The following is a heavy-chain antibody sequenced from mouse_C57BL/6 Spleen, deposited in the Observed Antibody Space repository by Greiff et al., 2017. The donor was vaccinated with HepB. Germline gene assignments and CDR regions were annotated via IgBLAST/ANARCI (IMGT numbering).Heavy chain of an antibody. Sequence: QVQLQQPGAELVMPGASVKLSCKASGYTFTSYWMHWVKQRPGQGLEWIGEIDPSDSYTNYNQKFKGKSTLTVDKSSSTAYMQLSSLTSEDSAVYYCARGGPYARDYWGQGTSVTVSS. CDR1: GYTFTSYW. CDR3: ARGGPYARDY. CDR2: IDPSDSYT. J-gene: IGHJ4*01. V-gene: IGHV1-69*01.